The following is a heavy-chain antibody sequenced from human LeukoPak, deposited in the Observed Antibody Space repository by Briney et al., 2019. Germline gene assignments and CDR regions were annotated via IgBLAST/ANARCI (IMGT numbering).Heavy chain of an antibody. CDR2: IYHSGST. J-gene: IGHJ3*02. CDR3: ARDFWYYYDSSGRDAFDI. Sequence: SETLSLTCTVSGYSISSGYYWGWIRQPPGQGLEWIGSIYHSGSTYYNPSLKSRVTISVDTSKNQFSLKLSSVTTADTAVYYCARDFWYYYDSSGRDAFDIWGQGTMVTVSS. V-gene: IGHV4-38-2*02. D-gene: IGHD3-22*01. CDR1: GYSISSGYY.